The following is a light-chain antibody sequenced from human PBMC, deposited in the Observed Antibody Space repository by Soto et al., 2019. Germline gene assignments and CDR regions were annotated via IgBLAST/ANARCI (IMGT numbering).Light chain of an antibody. V-gene: IGKV3-11*01. CDR3: QQRSSWPGT. Sequence: PRERATLSCRASPSVSTYLAWYQQKHAQAPRLLIYDASSRATGIPARFSGSGSGTDFTLTISSLEPEDFAVYYCQQRSSWPGTFGQGTRVEIK. J-gene: IGKJ5*01. CDR1: PSVSTY. CDR2: DAS.